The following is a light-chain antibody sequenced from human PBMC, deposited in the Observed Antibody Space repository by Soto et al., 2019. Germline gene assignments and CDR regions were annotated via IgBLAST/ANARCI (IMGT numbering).Light chain of an antibody. CDR3: SSYTSSSTLYV. Sequence: SVLTQPASGSGSPGQAITISCAGTSSDIGGYNYVSWYQQHPGKAPKVMIYEVSNRPSGVSNRFSGSKSGNTASLTISGLQAEDEADYYCSSYTSSSTLYVFGTGTKVTVL. CDR1: SSDIGGYNY. J-gene: IGLJ1*01. CDR2: EVS. V-gene: IGLV2-14*01.